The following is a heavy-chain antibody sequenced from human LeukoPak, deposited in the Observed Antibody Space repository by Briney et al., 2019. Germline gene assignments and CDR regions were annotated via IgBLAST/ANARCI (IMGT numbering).Heavy chain of an antibody. CDR2: ISYDGSNK. D-gene: IGHD5-24*01. Sequence: SCKASGYTFTNYAMHWVRQAPGKGLEWVAVISYDGSNKYYADSVKGRFTISRDNSKNTLYLQMNSLRAEDTAVYYCARGRGEMATVFDYWGQGTLVTVSS. CDR1: GYTFTNYA. CDR3: ARGRGEMATVFDY. J-gene: IGHJ4*02. V-gene: IGHV3-30-3*01.